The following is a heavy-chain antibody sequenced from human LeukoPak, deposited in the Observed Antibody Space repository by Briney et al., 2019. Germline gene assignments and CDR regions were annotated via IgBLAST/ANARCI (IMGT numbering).Heavy chain of an antibody. CDR2: IYYSGTT. Sequence: PSETLSLTCTVSGCSVSSGSYSWSRIRQPPGKGLVWIRYIYYSGTTNYNPSLKSRITISVDTYKRQFSLKLSSVTAADTAVYYCARGPYDFWSGYGLWYYYMDVRGKGTTVTVSS. CDR3: ARGPYDFWSGYGLWYYYMDV. CDR1: GCSVSSGSYS. V-gene: IGHV4-61*01. D-gene: IGHD3-3*01. J-gene: IGHJ6*03.